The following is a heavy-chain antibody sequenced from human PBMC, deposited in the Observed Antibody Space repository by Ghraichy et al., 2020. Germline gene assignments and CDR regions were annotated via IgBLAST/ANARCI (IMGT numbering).Heavy chain of an antibody. CDR3: EKERETSGYYSFRGDYYGMDV. J-gene: IGHJ6*02. V-gene: IGHV3-30*18. CDR2: ISYDGSKK. Sequence: GGSLRLSCAASGFTFSRYGMHWVRQAPGKGLEWVAVISYDGSKKNYADSVKGRFTISRDNSKNTLYVQTNSLTAEDTAVYYCEKERETSGYYSFRGDYYGMDVWGQGTTVTVSS. CDR1: GFTFSRYG. D-gene: IGHD3-22*01.